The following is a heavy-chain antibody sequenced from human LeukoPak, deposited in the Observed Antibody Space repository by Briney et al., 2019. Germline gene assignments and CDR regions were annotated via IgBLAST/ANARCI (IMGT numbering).Heavy chain of an antibody. CDR2: ISAYNGNT. D-gene: IGHD3-10*01. CDR1: GYTFTSYTYA. V-gene: IGHV1-18*01. Sequence: GASVKVSCKAYGYTFTSYTYAITWVRQAPGQGLEWMGRISAYNGNTNFAQKLQSRVTMTTDTSTSTAYMELRSLRSDDTAVYYCARQITLVREYHDYYYMDVWGKGTTVTVSS. J-gene: IGHJ6*03. CDR3: ARQITLVREYHDYYYMDV.